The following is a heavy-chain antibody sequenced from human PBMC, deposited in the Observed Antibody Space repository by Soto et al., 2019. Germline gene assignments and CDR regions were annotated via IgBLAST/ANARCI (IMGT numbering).Heavy chain of an antibody. V-gene: IGHV4-34*01. CDR1: GGSFSGYY. CDR3: ARVAGDAPYYYYMDV. J-gene: IGHJ6*03. CDR2: INHSGST. D-gene: IGHD3-10*01. Sequence: PSETLSLTCAVYGGSFSGYYWSLIRQPPGKGLEWIGEINHSGSTNYNPSLKSRVTISVDTSKNQFSLKLSSVTAADTAVYYCARVAGDAPYYYYMDVWGKGTTVTVSS.